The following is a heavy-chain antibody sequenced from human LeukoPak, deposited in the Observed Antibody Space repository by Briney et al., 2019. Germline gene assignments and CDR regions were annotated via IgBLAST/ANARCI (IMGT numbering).Heavy chain of an antibody. CDR1: GYTFTSYD. D-gene: IGHD3-9*01. CDR2: MNPNSGNT. Sequence: RASVKVSCKASGYTFTSYDINWVRQATGQGLEWMGWMNPNSGNTDYAQKFQGRVTMTMNTSISIAYMELSSLRSEDTAVYYCARRGRTIPDVWGKGTTVTVSS. V-gene: IGHV1-8*01. CDR3: ARRGRTIPDV. J-gene: IGHJ6*04.